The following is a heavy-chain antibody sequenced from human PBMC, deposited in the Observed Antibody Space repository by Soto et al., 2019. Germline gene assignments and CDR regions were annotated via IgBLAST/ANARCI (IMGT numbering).Heavy chain of an antibody. CDR1: VFTFTRYS. CDR3: ARESEDLPSNFDY. V-gene: IGHV3-21*06. CDR2: ISSTTNYI. Sequence: EVQLVESGGGLVKPGGSLRLSCAASVFTFTRYSMNWVRQAPGKGLEWVSSISSTTNYIYYGDSMKGRFTISRDNAKNSLYLEMNSLRAEDTAVYYCARESEDLPSNFDYWGQGTLVTVSS. J-gene: IGHJ4*02.